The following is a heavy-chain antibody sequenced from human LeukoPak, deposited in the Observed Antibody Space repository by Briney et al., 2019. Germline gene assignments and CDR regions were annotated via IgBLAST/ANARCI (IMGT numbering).Heavy chain of an antibody. J-gene: IGHJ6*02. D-gene: IGHD5-18*01. V-gene: IGHV4-34*01. Sequence: SETLSLTCAVYGGSFSGYYWSWIRQPPGKGLEWIGEINHSGSTNYNPSLKSRVTISVDTSKNQFSLKLSSVTDADTAVYYCARAGGYSYGLVYYYGMDVWGQGTTVTVSS. CDR3: ARAGGYSYGLVYYYGMDV. CDR1: GGSFSGYY. CDR2: INHSGST.